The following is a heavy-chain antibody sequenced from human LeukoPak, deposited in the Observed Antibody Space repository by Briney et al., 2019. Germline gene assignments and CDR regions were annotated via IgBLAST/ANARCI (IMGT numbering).Heavy chain of an antibody. CDR3: AKDPRGYSYASSFDY. CDR1: GFTFSSYA. Sequence: PGGSLRLSCAASGFTFSSYAMGWVRQAPGKGLEWVSAISGSGGSTYYADSVKGRFTISRDNSKNTLYLQMNSLRAEDTAVYYCAKDPRGYSYASSFDYWGQGTLVTVSS. V-gene: IGHV3-23*01. J-gene: IGHJ4*02. CDR2: ISGSGGST. D-gene: IGHD5-18*01.